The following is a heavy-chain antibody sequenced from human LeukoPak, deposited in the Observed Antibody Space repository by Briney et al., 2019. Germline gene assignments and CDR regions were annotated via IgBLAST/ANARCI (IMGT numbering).Heavy chain of an antibody. CDR3: ARDSVITFGGVIAEFDY. CDR2: ISSSSYI. V-gene: IGHV3-21*01. J-gene: IGHJ4*02. Sequence: GGSLRLSCAASGFTFSSYSMNWVRQAPGKGLEWVSSISSSSYIYYADSVKGRFTISRDNAKNSLYLQMNSLRAEDTAVYYCARDSVITFGGVIAEFDYWGQGTLVTVSS. D-gene: IGHD3-16*02. CDR1: GFTFSSYS.